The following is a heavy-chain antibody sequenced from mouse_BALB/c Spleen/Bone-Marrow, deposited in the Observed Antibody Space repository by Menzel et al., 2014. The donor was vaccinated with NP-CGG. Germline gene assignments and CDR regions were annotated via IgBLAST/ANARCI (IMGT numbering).Heavy chain of an antibody. CDR3: ARWEYYARDY. Sequence: EVQLQQSGAELVKPGASVKLSCTASGFNIKDTYMHWVKQRPEQGLEWIGRIDPANGNTKYDPKFQGKATITADTSSNTAYLQLSSLTSGDTAVYYCARWEYYARDYWGQGTSGTVSS. CDR2: IDPANGNT. CDR1: GFNIKDTY. J-gene: IGHJ4*01. D-gene: IGHD4-1*01. V-gene: IGHV14-3*02.